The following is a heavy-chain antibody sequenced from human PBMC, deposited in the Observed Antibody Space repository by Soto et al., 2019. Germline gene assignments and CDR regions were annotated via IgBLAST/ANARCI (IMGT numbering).Heavy chain of an antibody. CDR2: IYYSGST. J-gene: IGHJ5*02. D-gene: IGHD2-15*01. V-gene: IGHV4-31*03. CDR1: GGSISSGGYY. CDR3: ARTVVANDNWFDP. Sequence: SETLSLTCTVSGGSISSGGYYWSWIRQHPGKGLEWIGYIYYSGSTYYNPSLKSRVTISVDTSKNQFSLKLSSVTAADTAVYYCARTVVANDNWFDPWGQGTLVTVSS.